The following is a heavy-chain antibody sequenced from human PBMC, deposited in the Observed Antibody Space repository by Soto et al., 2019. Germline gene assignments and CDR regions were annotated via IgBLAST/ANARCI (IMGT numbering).Heavy chain of an antibody. CDR1: GDSSTNSY. CDR2: ISSTGSS. D-gene: IGHD6-13*01. CDR3: ARDAPEVGTDWFDP. V-gene: IGHV4-4*07. J-gene: IGHJ5*02. Sequence: SETLSLTCTVSGDSSTNSYWSWIRQPAGKRLEWIGRISSTGSSHYNPSLKSRVTMSLDTSTNQFSLKLTSVTAADTAVYYCARDAPEVGTDWFDPWGQGTLVTVSS.